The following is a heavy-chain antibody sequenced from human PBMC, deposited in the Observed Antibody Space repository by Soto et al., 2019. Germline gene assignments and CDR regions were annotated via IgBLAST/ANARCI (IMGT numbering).Heavy chain of an antibody. V-gene: IGHV4-31*03. Sequence: QVQLQESGPGLVKPSQTLSLTCTVSGGSISSGGYYWSWIRQHPGKGLEWIGYIYYSGSTYYNPSLKSRVTISVDTSKNQFPLKLSSVTAADTAVYYCARDPSGIAAEGWFDPWGQGTLVTVSS. CDR3: ARDPSGIAAEGWFDP. CDR2: IYYSGST. D-gene: IGHD6-13*01. J-gene: IGHJ5*02. CDR1: GGSISSGGYY.